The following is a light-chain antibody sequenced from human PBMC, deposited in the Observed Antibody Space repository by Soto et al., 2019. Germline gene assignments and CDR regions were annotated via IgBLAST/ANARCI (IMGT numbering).Light chain of an antibody. CDR1: QSIRSL. J-gene: IGKJ5*01. V-gene: IGKV1-5*01. CDR3: QQYYRSSIT. Sequence: DIQMTHSTSTLSSSVVNSFTITCRASQSIRSLLAWYQQKPGKAPKVLIYDASTLERGVPSRFSGTGSGTEFTLTISSLQPDDFATYYCQQYYRSSITFGQGTRLEIK. CDR2: DAS.